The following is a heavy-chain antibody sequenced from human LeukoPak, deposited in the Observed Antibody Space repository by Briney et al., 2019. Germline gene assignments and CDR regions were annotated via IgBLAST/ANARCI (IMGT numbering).Heavy chain of an antibody. V-gene: IGHV3-9*01. CDR3: AKGDYYDSSGYPMEFDP. J-gene: IGHJ5*02. D-gene: IGHD3-22*01. CDR1: GFTFDDYA. CDR2: ISWNSGSI. Sequence: SLRLSCAASGFTFDDYAMHWVRQAPGKGLEWVSGISWNSGSIGYADSVKGRFTISRDNAKNSLYLQMNSLRAEDTALYYCAKGDYYDSSGYPMEFDPWGQGTLVTVSS.